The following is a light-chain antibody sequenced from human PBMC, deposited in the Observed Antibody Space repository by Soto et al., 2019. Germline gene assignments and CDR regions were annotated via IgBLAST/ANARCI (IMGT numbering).Light chain of an antibody. Sequence: IQISQPPSTLSASVGGTVTITCRASQSISSWLAWYQHKPGIAPKLLIYKASTLQTGVPSRFSGSGYGTVFALTISRLQPDDSATYYCQKYDVYSTFGQGTKVEIK. V-gene: IGKV1-5*03. CDR3: QKYDVYST. CDR2: KAS. J-gene: IGKJ1*01. CDR1: QSISSW.